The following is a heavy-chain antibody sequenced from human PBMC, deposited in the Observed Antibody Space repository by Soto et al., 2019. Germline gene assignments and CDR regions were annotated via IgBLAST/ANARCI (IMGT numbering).Heavy chain of an antibody. CDR1: GGSFSDFA. CDR2: IIPMFAAT. V-gene: IGHV1-69*01. D-gene: IGHD2-15*01. Sequence: QVQLAQSGAEMTKPGSSVKVSCRASGGSFSDFAFSWGRQAPGQGLEWMGGIIPMFAATKYAQRLQDRVSITADESTNTVYLALNSLKSEDTAIYYCARGAIVAVPAALSSYNDYTNYRFDSWGQGTLVTVSS. CDR3: ARGAIVAVPAALSSYNDYTNYRFDS. J-gene: IGHJ4*02.